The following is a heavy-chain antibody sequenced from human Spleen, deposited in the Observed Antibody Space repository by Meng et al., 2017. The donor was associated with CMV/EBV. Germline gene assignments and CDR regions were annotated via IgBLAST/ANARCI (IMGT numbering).Heavy chain of an antibody. V-gene: IGHV3-23*03. CDR3: AKDVASSGYYYFDY. J-gene: IGHJ4*02. Sequence: GGSLRLSCAASGFIFSDHYMDWVRQAPGKGLEWVSVIYSGGSNTYYADSVKGRFTISRDNSKNTLYLQMNSLRAEDTALYYCAKDVASSGYYYFDYWGQGTLVTVSS. D-gene: IGHD3-22*01. CDR2: IYSGGSNT. CDR1: GFIFSDHY.